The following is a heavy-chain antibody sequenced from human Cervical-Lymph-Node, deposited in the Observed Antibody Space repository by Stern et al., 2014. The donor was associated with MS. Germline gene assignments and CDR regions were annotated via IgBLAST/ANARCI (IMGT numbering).Heavy chain of an antibody. J-gene: IGHJ6*02. CDR3: VKDLGCGSCPGHYYYGLDV. V-gene: IGHV3-9*01. Sequence: EVQLVESGGGLVQPGRSLRLSCAASGFTFDDYAMHWVRQAPGKGLEWVSGLSGSSYSIGYADSVKGRFTISRDNAKNTLYLEMSSLRTEDTAVYYCVKDLGCGSCPGHYYYGLDVWGQGTTVTVSS. CDR2: LSGSSYSI. D-gene: IGHD2-15*01. CDR1: GFTFDDYA.